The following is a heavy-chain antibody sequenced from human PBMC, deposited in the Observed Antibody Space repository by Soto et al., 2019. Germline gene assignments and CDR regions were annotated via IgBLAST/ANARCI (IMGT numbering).Heavy chain of an antibody. Sequence: SVKVSCKASGGTFSSYAISWVRQAPGQGLEWMGGIIPIFGTANYAQKFQGRVTITADESTSTAYMELSSLRSEDTAVYYCARDGGIAAAGDYYYYGMDVWGQGTTVTVSS. J-gene: IGHJ6*02. CDR2: IIPIFGTA. CDR3: ARDGGIAAAGDYYYYGMDV. CDR1: GGTFSSYA. V-gene: IGHV1-69*13. D-gene: IGHD6-13*01.